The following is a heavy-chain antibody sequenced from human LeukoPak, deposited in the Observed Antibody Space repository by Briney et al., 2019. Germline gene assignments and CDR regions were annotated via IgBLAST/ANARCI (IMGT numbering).Heavy chain of an antibody. Sequence: GGSLRLSCAASGFTFDDYGLSWVRQVPGKGLEWVGRIRSKANSYATAYAASVKGRFTISRDDSKNTAYLQMNSLKTEDTAVYYCTVYGSGSLDYWGQGTLVTVSS. D-gene: IGHD3-10*01. CDR2: IRSKANSYAT. CDR1: GFTFDDYG. CDR3: TVYGSGSLDY. J-gene: IGHJ4*02. V-gene: IGHV3-73*01.